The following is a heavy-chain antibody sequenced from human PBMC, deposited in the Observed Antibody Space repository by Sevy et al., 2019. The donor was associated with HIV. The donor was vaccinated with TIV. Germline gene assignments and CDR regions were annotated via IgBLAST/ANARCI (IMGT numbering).Heavy chain of an antibody. CDR2: ISAYNGNT. Sequence: ASVKVSCKASGYTFTSYGINWVRQAPGQGLEWMGWISAYNGNTNYAQKLQGRVTMTTDTSTSTAYMELRSLRSDDTAVYYCARDSITYYYDSSGYFHFDYWGQGTLVTVSS. V-gene: IGHV1-18*04. CDR1: GYTFTSYG. J-gene: IGHJ4*02. CDR3: ARDSITYYYDSSGYFHFDY. D-gene: IGHD3-22*01.